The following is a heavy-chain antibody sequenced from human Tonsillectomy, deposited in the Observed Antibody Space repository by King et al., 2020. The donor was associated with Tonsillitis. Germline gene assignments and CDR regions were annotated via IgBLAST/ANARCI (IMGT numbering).Heavy chain of an antibody. D-gene: IGHD3-22*01. CDR3: ARENYYEDNPFDY. Sequence: VQLVESGGGLVQPGGSLRLSCAASGFTFSSYSMNWVRQAPGKGREWVSYISSSSSTIYYADSVKGRFTISRDNAKNSLYLQMNSLRAEDTAVYYCARENYYEDNPFDYWGQGTLVTVSS. J-gene: IGHJ4*02. V-gene: IGHV3-48*01. CDR1: GFTFSSYS. CDR2: ISSSSSTI.